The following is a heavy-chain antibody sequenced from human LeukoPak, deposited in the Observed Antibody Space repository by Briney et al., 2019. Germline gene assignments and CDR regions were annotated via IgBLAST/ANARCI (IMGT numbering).Heavy chain of an antibody. CDR1: GFTFDNYA. D-gene: IGHD5-12*01. J-gene: IGHJ4*02. Sequence: GGSLRLSCTASGFTFDNYAMSWFRQAPGKGLEWVGFIRSKIYGGTTEYAASVKGGFTISRDDSKSIAYLQMNSLKSEDTVVYYCVRYSGDADYWGQGTLVTVSS. V-gene: IGHV3-49*03. CDR2: IRSKIYGGTT. CDR3: VRYSGDADY.